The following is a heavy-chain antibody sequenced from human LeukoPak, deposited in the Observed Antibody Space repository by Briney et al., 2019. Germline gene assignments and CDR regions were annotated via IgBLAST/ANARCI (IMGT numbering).Heavy chain of an antibody. CDR1: GGSISSYY. CDR2: IYYSGST. D-gene: IGHD3-16*01. CDR3: VKEATVWGSLNAFDI. J-gene: IGHJ3*02. Sequence: SETLSLTCTVSGGSISSYYWSWIRQPPGKGLEWIGYIYYSGSTNYSPSLKSRVTISVDTSKNQFSLRLTSVTAADTAVYYCVKEATVWGSLNAFDIWGQGTMVTVSS. V-gene: IGHV4-59*12.